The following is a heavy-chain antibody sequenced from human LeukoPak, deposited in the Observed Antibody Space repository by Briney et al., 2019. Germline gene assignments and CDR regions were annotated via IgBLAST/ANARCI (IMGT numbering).Heavy chain of an antibody. V-gene: IGHV3-33*06. CDR1: GFTFSSYG. D-gene: IGHD2-15*01. J-gene: IGHJ3*02. Sequence: PGRSLRLSCAASGFTFSSYGMHWVRQAPGKGLEWVAVIWYDGSNKYYADSVKGRFTISRDNSKNTLYLQMNSLRAEDTAVYYCAKDLPRCSGGSCYPAGAFDIWGQGTMVTVSS. CDR3: AKDLPRCSGGSCYPAGAFDI. CDR2: IWYDGSNK.